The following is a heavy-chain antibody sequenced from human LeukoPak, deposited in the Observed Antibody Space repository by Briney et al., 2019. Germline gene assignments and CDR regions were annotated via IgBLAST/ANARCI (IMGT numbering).Heavy chain of an antibody. Sequence: GGSLRLSCAASGFTFSSYAMSWVRQAPGKGPEWVPTITGGGDTTYYADSVRGRFTISRDNSKNTLYLQVNSLRAEDTAVYYCAKSPYIASHIYPDSWGQGTLVTVSS. CDR1: GFTFSSYA. J-gene: IGHJ4*02. D-gene: IGHD2-15*01. CDR3: AKSPYIASHIYPDS. V-gene: IGHV3-23*01. CDR2: ITGGGDTT.